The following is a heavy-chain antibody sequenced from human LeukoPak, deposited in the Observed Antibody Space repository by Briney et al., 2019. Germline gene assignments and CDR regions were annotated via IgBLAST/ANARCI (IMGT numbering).Heavy chain of an antibody. V-gene: IGHV3-48*01. CDR3: ARPGYYRGAESYGGDY. CDR1: GFAFSSYA. Sequence: PGGSLRLSCVASGFAFSSYAMNWVRQAPGKGLEWVSYIGSNFETIYADSVKGRFTISRDNAKNSLSLQMNSLRADDTAVYYCARPGYYRGAESYGGDYWGQGTLVTVSS. D-gene: IGHD3-10*01. J-gene: IGHJ4*02. CDR2: IGSNFETI.